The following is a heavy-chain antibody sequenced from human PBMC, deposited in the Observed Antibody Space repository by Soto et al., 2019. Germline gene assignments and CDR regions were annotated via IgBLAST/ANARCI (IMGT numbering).Heavy chain of an antibody. CDR2: IYSGGST. CDR1: GFTVSSNY. J-gene: IGHJ6*02. CDR3: ARDRLSGSYPEVYYYGMDV. D-gene: IGHD1-26*01. V-gene: IGHV3-53*01. Sequence: GGSLRLSCAASGFTVSSNYMSWVRQAPGKGLEWVSVIYSGGSTYYADSVKGRFTISRDNSKNTLYLQMNSLRAEDTAVYYCARDRLSGSYPEVYYYGMDVWGQGTTVTVSS.